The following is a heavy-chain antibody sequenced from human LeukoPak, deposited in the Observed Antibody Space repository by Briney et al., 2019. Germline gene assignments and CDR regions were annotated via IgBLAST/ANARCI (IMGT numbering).Heavy chain of an antibody. CDR1: GDSLTDYY. CDR3: ASSGTTVVTRYDY. CDR2: VHGRGNS. J-gene: IGHJ4*02. V-gene: IGHV4-4*08. Sequence: SETLSLTCNVSGDSLTDYYWSWIRQPPGKPLECIGYVHGRGNSNYSPSLRSRVTMSVDASKNQVSLKLSSVTAADTAVYYCASSGTTVVTRYDYWGQGTLVTVSS. D-gene: IGHD4-23*01.